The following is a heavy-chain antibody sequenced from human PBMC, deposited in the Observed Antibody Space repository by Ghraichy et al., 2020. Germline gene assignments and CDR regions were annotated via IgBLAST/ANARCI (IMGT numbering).Heavy chain of an antibody. CDR3: ARRMGGSNREFDY. Sequence: GGSLRLSCAASGFTFRTYAMNWVRQAPGKGLEWVSGISGSGGSTYYADSVKGRFTISRDKSERTLYLQMNSLRAEDTAVYYCARRMGGSNREFDYWGQGTLPTVSS. CDR1: GFTFRTYA. D-gene: IGHD3-16*01. J-gene: IGHJ4*02. CDR2: ISGSGGST. V-gene: IGHV3-23*01.